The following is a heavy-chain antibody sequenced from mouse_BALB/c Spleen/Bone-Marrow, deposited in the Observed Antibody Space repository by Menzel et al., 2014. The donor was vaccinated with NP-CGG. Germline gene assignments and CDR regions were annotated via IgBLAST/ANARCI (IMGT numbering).Heavy chain of an antibody. Sequence: VMLVESGPELVKPGASVKMSCKASGYTFTDSVIGWVKQRTGQGLEWIGEIYPGSGSTYYNEKFKGKATLTADKSSNTVYMQLSSLTSEDSAVYFCARYDVPAWFATGAKGLWSLSLQ. J-gene: IGHJ3*01. V-gene: IGHV1-77*01. CDR2: IYPGSGST. D-gene: IGHD2-14*01. CDR3: ARYDVPAWFAT. CDR1: GYTFTDSV.